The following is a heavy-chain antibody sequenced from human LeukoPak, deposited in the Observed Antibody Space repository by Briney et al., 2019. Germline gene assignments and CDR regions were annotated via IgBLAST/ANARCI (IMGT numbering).Heavy chain of an antibody. CDR2: IYHSGTT. CDR1: GGSISSSSYY. J-gene: IGHJ4*02. Sequence: SETLSLTCTVSGGSISSSSYYWGWIRQPPGKGLEWIGSIYHSGTTNYNPSLKGRVTISVDKSKNQFSLKLSSVTAADTAVYYCAREYSWYYFDYWGQGTLVTVSS. V-gene: IGHV4-39*07. D-gene: IGHD2-15*01. CDR3: AREYSWYYFDY.